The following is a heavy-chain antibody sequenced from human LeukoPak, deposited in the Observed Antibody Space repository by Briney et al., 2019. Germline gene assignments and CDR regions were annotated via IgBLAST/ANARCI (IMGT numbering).Heavy chain of an antibody. V-gene: IGHV4-4*07. CDR3: ARFLARPGIAAAGIFSGVEDAFDI. CDR1: GGSISSYY. CDR2: IDTSGNT. Sequence: SETLSLTCTVSGGSISSYYWSWIRQPAGKGLEWIGRIDTSGNTNYKPSLKSRVTMSVDTSKNQFSLKLNSVTAADTAVYYCARFLARPGIAAAGIFSGVEDAFDIWGQGTMVTVSS. D-gene: IGHD6-13*01. J-gene: IGHJ3*02.